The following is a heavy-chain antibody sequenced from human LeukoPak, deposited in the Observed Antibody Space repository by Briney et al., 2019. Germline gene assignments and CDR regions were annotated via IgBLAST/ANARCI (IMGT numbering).Heavy chain of an antibody. CDR3: ARLANGYSSGWYYSGETWFDP. D-gene: IGHD6-19*01. V-gene: IGHV4-34*01. Sequence: SETLSLTCAVYGGSFSGYSWSWIRQPPGKGLEWIGEINHSGSTNYNPSLKSRVTISVDTSKNQFSLKLSSVTAADTAVYYCARLANGYSSGWYYSGETWFDPWGQGTLVTVSS. J-gene: IGHJ5*02. CDR2: INHSGST. CDR1: GGSFSGYS.